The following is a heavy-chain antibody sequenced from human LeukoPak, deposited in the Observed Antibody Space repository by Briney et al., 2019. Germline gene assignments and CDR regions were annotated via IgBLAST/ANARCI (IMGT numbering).Heavy chain of an antibody. V-gene: IGHV4-39*07. J-gene: IGHJ5*02. CDR1: GGSISSSSYY. CDR3: ARDILCGGDCYPTDNWFDP. Sequence: SETLSLTCTVSGGSISSSSYYWGWIRQPPGKGLEWIGSIYYSGSTYYNPSLKSRVTISVDTSKNQFSLKLSSVTAADTAVYYCARDILCGGDCYPTDNWFDPWGQGTLVTVSS. D-gene: IGHD2-21*02. CDR2: IYYSGST.